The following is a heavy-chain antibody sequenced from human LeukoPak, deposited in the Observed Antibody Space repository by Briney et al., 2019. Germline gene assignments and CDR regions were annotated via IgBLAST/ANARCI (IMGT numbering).Heavy chain of an antibody. J-gene: IGHJ4*02. CDR3: ARLAAISGSDYPDD. CDR2: IFYSGNT. CDR1: GVSISSYY. D-gene: IGHD1-26*01. Sequence: PSETLSLTCTVSGVSISSYYWSWIRQPPGKGLEWIGYIFYSGNTLYNPSLRSRVTISADTSKNHFSLRLRSVTAADTAVYYCARLAAISGSDYPDDWGQGTLVTVSS. V-gene: IGHV4-59*08.